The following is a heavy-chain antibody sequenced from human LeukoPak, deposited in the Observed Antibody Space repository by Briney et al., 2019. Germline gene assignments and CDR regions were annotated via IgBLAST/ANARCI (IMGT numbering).Heavy chain of an antibody. CDR1: GGSISRYY. CDR2: IYNSGST. Sequence: SETLSLTCTVSGGSISRYYWTWIRQPPGKGLEWSGCIYNSGSTNYNPSLKSRVTISVDTSKNQFSLKLSSATAADTAVYYCARVGSGSSFYFDHWGQGTLVTVSS. D-gene: IGHD1-26*01. CDR3: ARVGSGSSFYFDH. V-gene: IGHV4-59*01. J-gene: IGHJ4*02.